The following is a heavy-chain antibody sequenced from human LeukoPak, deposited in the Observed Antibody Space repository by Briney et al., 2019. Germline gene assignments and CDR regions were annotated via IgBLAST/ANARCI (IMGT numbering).Heavy chain of an antibody. CDR3: ARYAGTYHFDY. V-gene: IGHV4-38-2*01. D-gene: IGHD3-10*01. Sequence: SETLSLTCVVSDYSISSGYYWGWIRRPPGRGWEWIGSIYHSGGNTYYNPSLKSRVTISVDASKNQFSLKVSSVTAADTAVYHCARYAGTYHFDYWGQGTLVTVSS. CDR1: DYSISSGYY. CDR2: IYHSGGNT. J-gene: IGHJ4*02.